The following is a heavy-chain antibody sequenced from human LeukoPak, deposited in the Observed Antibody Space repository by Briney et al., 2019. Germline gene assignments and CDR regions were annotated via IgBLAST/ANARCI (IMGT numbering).Heavy chain of an antibody. V-gene: IGHV1-69*13. CDR3: ARLDEYSSSSRYYGMDV. CDR1: GGTFSSDA. Sequence: SVKVYCKASGGTFSSDAISWVRQAPGQGLEWMGGLIPIFGTANYAQKFKGTVTITADETTRTANMELSSLRSEDTAMYYCARLDEYSSSSRYYGMDVWGQGTTVTVSS. D-gene: IGHD6-6*01. J-gene: IGHJ6*02. CDR2: LIPIFGTA.